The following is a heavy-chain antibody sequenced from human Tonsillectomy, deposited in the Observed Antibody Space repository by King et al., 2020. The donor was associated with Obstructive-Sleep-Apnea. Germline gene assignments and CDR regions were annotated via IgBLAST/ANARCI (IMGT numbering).Heavy chain of an antibody. Sequence: QLVQSGGGLVQPGGSLRLSCAASGFTFSSYSMNWVRQAPGKGLEWVSYITSSSSTISYADSVKGRFTLSRDNAKNSLYLQMNSLRVEDTAVYYCARDSSGYSPWGQGTLVTVSS. D-gene: IGHD3-22*01. CDR1: GFTFSSYS. J-gene: IGHJ5*02. V-gene: IGHV3-48*04. CDR2: ITSSSSTI. CDR3: ARDSSGYSP.